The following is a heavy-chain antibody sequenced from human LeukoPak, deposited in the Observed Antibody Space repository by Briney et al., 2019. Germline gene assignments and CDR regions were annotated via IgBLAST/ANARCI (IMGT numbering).Heavy chain of an antibody. CDR3: GRSLELITMVGGFYYFDN. V-gene: IGHV3-20*01. D-gene: IGHD3-10*01. CDR2: INWNGGST. J-gene: IGHJ4*02. CDR1: GFTFDDYG. Sequence: GGSLRLSCAASGFTFDDYGMSWVRQAPGKGLEWVSGINWNGGSTGYADSVKGRFTISRDNAKNSLYLQMNSLRAEDTALYHCGRSLELITMVGGFYYFDNWGQETLVTVSP.